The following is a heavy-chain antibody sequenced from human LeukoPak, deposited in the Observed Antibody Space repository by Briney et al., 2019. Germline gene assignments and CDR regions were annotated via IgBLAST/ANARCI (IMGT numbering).Heavy chain of an antibody. CDR1: GGSFGGYY. D-gene: IGHD4-11*01. J-gene: IGHJ6*03. V-gene: IGHV4-34*01. CDR2: INHSGST. Sequence: SETLSLTCAVYGGSFGGYYWSWIRQPPGKGLEWIGEINHSGSTNYNPSLKSRVTISVDTSKNQFSLKLSSVTAADTAVYYCARERAVTTSNYYYMDVWGKGTTVTVSS. CDR3: ARERAVTTSNYYYMDV.